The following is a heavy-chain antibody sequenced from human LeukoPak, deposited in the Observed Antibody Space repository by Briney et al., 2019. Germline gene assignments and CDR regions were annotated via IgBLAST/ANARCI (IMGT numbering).Heavy chain of an antibody. CDR3: AREGIAADGFDN. J-gene: IGHJ4*02. CDR1: GGSISSYY. CDR2: IYYSGST. D-gene: IGHD6-13*01. V-gene: IGHV4-59*01. Sequence: SETLSLTCTVSGGSISSYYWSWIRQPPGKGLEWIGYIYYSGSTYYNPSLKSRVNISVDTSKRQFSLKLSSVTAADTAVYYCAREGIAADGFDNWGQGTLVTISS.